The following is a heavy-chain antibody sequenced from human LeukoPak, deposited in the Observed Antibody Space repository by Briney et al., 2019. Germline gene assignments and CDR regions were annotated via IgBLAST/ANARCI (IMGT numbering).Heavy chain of an antibody. D-gene: IGHD3-22*01. CDR3: TNYDDSSDLWGY. CDR1: GFTFSSYE. J-gene: IGHJ4*02. V-gene: IGHV3-73*01. CDR2: MRSKTQNYAT. Sequence: GGSLRLSCAASGFTFSSYEMNWVRQAPGKGLEWVGRMRSKTQNYATAYAASVKGRFTISRDDSKNTAFLQMNSLKTEDTAVYYCTNYDDSSDLWGYWGREPWSPSPQ.